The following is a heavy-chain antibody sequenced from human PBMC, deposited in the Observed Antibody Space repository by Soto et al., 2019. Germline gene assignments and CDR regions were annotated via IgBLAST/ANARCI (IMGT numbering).Heavy chain of an antibody. Sequence: GGSLRLSCSPSAFTDSTNYMILLRQAPGNELESFSVIYRGGSTYYADSVKGRFTISRDNSKNTVYLQMNNLRAEDTAVYYCARGALPAACQWDYKENYFSYCGKGSMVSVSS. J-gene: IGHJ4*02. V-gene: IGHV3-53*01. D-gene: IGHD4-4*01. CDR2: IYRGGST. CDR3: ARGALPAACQWDYKENYFSY. CDR1: AFTDSTNY.